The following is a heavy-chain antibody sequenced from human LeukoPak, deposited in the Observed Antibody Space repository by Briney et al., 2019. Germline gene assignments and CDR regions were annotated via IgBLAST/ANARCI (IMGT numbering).Heavy chain of an antibody. CDR3: ARPSQEEWELLFDY. J-gene: IGHJ4*02. V-gene: IGHV3-33*01. CDR2: IWYDGSNK. Sequence: PGGSLRLSCAASGFTFSSYGMHWVRQAPGKGLEWVAVIWYDGSNKYYADSVKGRFTISRDNSKNTLYLQMNSLRAEDTAVYYCARPSQEEWELLFDYWGQGTLVTVSS. CDR1: GFTFSSYG. D-gene: IGHD1-26*01.